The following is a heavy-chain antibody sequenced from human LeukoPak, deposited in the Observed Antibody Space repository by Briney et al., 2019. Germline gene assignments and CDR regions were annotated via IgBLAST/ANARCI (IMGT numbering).Heavy chain of an antibody. V-gene: IGHV5-51*01. CDR3: ARQNDFRLDY. CDR1: GSTFSSYW. J-gene: IGHJ4*02. Sequence: GESLEISCQGSGSTFSSYWIGWVRQLPGKGLEWMGIIYPGDSDTRYSPSLQGQVTISVDTSIGTAYLQWSSLKASDTAIYYCARQNDFRLDYWGQGTLVTVSP. D-gene: IGHD3-3*01. CDR2: IYPGDSDT.